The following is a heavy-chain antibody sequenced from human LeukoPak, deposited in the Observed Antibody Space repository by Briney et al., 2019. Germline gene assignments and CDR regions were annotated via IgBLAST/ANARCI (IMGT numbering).Heavy chain of an antibody. J-gene: IGHJ5*02. CDR3: ARGWVVVVPAAITPQHWFDP. V-gene: IGHV4-59*01. Sequence: SETLSLTCTVSGGSISSYYWSWIRQPPGKGLEWIGYIYYSGSTNYNPSLKSRVTISVDTSKNQFSLKLSSVTAADTAVYYCARGWVVVVPAAITPQHWFDPWGQGTLVTVSS. CDR2: IYYSGST. D-gene: IGHD2-2*01. CDR1: GGSISSYY.